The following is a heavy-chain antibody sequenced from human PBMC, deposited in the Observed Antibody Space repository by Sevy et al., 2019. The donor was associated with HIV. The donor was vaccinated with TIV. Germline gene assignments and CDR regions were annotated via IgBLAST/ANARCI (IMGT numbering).Heavy chain of an antibody. J-gene: IGHJ4*02. CDR2: IRSKDYGGTT. Sequence: GGSLRLSCTTSGFTFGEYAMSWFRQAPGKGLEWVGFIRSKDYGGTTEYAASGKGRFTISRDDSKHIAYLQMNSLKTEDTGVYYCIKSDYDFDFDYWAQGTQVTVSS. D-gene: IGHD5-12*01. CDR3: IKSDYDFDFDY. CDR1: GFTFGEYA. V-gene: IGHV3-49*03.